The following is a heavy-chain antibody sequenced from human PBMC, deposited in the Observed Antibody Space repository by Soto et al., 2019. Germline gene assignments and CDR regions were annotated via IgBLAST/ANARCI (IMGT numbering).Heavy chain of an antibody. V-gene: IGHV5-51*01. CDR2: IYPGDSDT. CDR3: AAYTSSSGRHLDH. D-gene: IGHD6-6*01. CDR1: GYSFPSYL. Sequence: GESLKIYCQCSGYSFPSYLLGWVRQVPGKGLEWMGIIYPGDSDTRYRPSFQGQVTISADNSISTANLPGSSLKASDTAMYYCAAYTSSSGRHLDHWGQGTLVTVSS. J-gene: IGHJ4*02.